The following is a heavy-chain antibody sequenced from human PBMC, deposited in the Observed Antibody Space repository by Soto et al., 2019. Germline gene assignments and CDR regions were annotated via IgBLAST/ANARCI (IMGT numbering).Heavy chain of an antibody. J-gene: IGHJ4*02. Sequence: SETLSLTCTVSDGSISSGDYYWSWIRQPPGKGLEWIAYMYYGGNTYYNPSLKSRITISIDTSKNQVSLRVNSVTAADTAVYYCASAALAADYFGHWGQGILVTVSS. V-gene: IGHV4-30-4*08. D-gene: IGHD6-19*01. CDR2: MYYGGNT. CDR3: ASAALAADYFGH. CDR1: DGSISSGDYY.